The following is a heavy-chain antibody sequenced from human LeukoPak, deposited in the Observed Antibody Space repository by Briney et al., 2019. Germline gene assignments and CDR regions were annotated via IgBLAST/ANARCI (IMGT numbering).Heavy chain of an antibody. CDR2: MNPNSGNT. J-gene: IGHJ4*02. V-gene: IGHV1-8*01. CDR3: ARIAAAGNRRLNY. D-gene: IGHD6-13*01. Sequence: GASVTVSCKASGYTFTSYDINWVRQAPGQGLEWMGWMNPNSGNTDYAQKFQGRITMTRNTSISTAYMELSSLTSEDTAVYYCARIAAAGNRRLNYWGQGTLVTVSS. CDR1: GYTFTSYD.